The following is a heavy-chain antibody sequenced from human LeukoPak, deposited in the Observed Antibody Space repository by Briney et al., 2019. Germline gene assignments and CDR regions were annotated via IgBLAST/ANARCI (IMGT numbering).Heavy chain of an antibody. CDR2: INRDGSTT. CDR1: ESTFSKFW. Sequence: PGGSLRLSCAASESTFSKFWMHWVRHAPGKGLVWVSGINRDGSTTTYADSVKGRFTVSRDNAKNTLYLQMNSLSAEDTAVYYCARGNYYGMDVWGQGTTVTVSS. J-gene: IGHJ6*02. V-gene: IGHV3-74*03. CDR3: ARGNYYGMDV. D-gene: IGHD2/OR15-2a*01.